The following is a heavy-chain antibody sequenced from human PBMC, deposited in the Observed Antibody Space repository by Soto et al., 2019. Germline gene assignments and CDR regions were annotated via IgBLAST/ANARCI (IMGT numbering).Heavy chain of an antibody. J-gene: IGHJ4*02. Sequence: QVQLQESGPGLVKPSETLSLTCTVSGGSISSYYWSWIRQPPGKGLEWIAYSYYTGSTNYNPSLKSRVTLSADTSKNQFSLKLISVTAADTAMYYCARVDSSGSYFDYWGQGTLVTVSS. CDR3: ARVDSSGSYFDY. V-gene: IGHV4-59*01. D-gene: IGHD3-22*01. CDR2: SYYTGST. CDR1: GGSISSYY.